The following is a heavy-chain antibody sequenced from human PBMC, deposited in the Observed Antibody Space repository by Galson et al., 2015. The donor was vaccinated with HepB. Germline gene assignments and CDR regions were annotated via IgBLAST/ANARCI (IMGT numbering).Heavy chain of an antibody. CDR3: ARDHAVGATWGYFYHYGMDV. V-gene: IGHV3-33*08. D-gene: IGHD1-26*01. J-gene: IGHJ6*02. CDR1: GFLFRKYE. CDR2: MWYDGSKK. Sequence: SLRLSCAASGFLFRKYEMNWVRQAPGKGLEWVAFMWYDGSKKNYADSVKGRFTISRDNSKNKLYLQMNSLRAEDTAVYYCARDHAVGATWGYFYHYGMDVWGQGTTVTVSS.